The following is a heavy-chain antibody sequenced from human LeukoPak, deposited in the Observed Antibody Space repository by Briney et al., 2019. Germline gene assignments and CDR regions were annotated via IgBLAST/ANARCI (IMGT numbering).Heavy chain of an antibody. D-gene: IGHD6-19*01. J-gene: IGHJ4*02. CDR1: GGSISSYY. CDR3: AVHPGYSSGWTYFDY. Sequence: SETLSLTCTVSGGSISSYYWSWIRQPPGKGLEWIGYIYYSGRTNYNPSLKSRVTISVDTSKNQFSLKLSSVTAADTAVYYCAVHPGYSSGWTYFDYWGQGTLVTVSS. CDR2: IYYSGRT. V-gene: IGHV4-59*01.